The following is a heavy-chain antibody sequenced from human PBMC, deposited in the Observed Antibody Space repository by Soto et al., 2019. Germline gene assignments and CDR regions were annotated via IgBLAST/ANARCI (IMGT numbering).Heavy chain of an antibody. D-gene: IGHD6-19*01. Sequence: QVQLVESGGGVVQPGRSLRLSCAASGFTFSSYAMHWVRQAPGKGLEWVAVISYDGSNKYYADSVKGRFTISRDNSKNTLYLQMNSLRAEDTAVYYCARERIRVAGMNWFDPWGQGTLVTVSS. J-gene: IGHJ5*02. CDR2: ISYDGSNK. V-gene: IGHV3-30-3*01. CDR3: ARERIRVAGMNWFDP. CDR1: GFTFSSYA.